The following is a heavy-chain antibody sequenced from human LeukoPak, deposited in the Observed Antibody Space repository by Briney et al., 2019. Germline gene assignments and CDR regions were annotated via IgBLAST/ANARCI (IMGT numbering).Heavy chain of an antibody. V-gene: IGHV4-4*07. J-gene: IGHJ4*02. Sequence: SETLSLTCTVSGGSISYYYWSWMRQPAGKGLEWIGRIYTSGNTNYNPSLKSRVTMSVDTSKNQFSLKLTSETAADTAVYYCARETRIQLWTFDSWGQGTLVTVSS. CDR3: ARETRIQLWTFDS. CDR2: IYTSGNT. CDR1: GGSISYYY. D-gene: IGHD5-18*01.